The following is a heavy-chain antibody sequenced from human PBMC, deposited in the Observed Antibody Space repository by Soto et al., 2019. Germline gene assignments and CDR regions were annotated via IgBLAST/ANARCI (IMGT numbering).Heavy chain of an antibody. D-gene: IGHD6-19*01. CDR3: ARDTRAVAGNDLIY. J-gene: IGHJ4*02. Sequence: QVQLVQSGAEVKKPGASVKVSCKASGYTFTSYDINWVRQAPGQGLEWMGWMNPSSGNTGYAQKFKGRVTVTWDTSISTAYLELTSLTSEDTAVYYCARDTRAVAGNDLIYWGQGTQVTVSS. CDR1: GYTFTSYD. V-gene: IGHV1-8*01. CDR2: MNPSSGNT.